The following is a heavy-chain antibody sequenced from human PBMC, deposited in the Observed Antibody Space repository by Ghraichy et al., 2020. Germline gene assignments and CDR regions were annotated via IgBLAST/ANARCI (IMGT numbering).Heavy chain of an antibody. CDR1: GFTFSSYA. J-gene: IGHJ4*02. CDR3: AREGDEWEPPFDY. CDR2: ISYDGSNK. Sequence: GGSLRLSCAASGFTFSSYAMHWVRQAPGKGLEWVAVISYDGSNKYYADSVKGRFTISRDNSKNTLYLQMNSLRAEDTAVYYCAREGDEWEPPFDYWGQGTLVTVSS. D-gene: IGHD1-26*01. V-gene: IGHV3-30*04.